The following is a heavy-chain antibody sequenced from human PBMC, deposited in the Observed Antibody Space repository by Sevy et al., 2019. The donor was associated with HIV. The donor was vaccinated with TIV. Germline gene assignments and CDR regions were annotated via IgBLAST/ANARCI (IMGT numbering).Heavy chain of an antibody. CDR3: APLHSYNGDMGV. V-gene: IGHV3-23*01. D-gene: IGHD1-20*01. CDR1: GLTFTSYA. Sequence: GGSLRLSCAASGLTFTSYAMSWVRQAPGKGLEWVSAIGGSGSTYYADSVKGRFTISRDNSKNTLSLQMNSLRAEDSAFYYCAPLHSYNGDMGVWGQGTTVTVSS. CDR2: IGGSGST. J-gene: IGHJ6*02.